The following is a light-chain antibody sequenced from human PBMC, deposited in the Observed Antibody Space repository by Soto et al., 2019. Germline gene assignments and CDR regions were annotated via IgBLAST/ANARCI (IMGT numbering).Light chain of an antibody. Sequence: EIVMTQSPATLSVSPGERATLSCRASQSVSSNLAWYQQIPGQAPRLLIYGASPRATGIPASFSGSGSGTEFTLTITSLQSEDFAVYYCLQYNIWPRTFGQGTRLEIK. CDR2: GAS. J-gene: IGKJ5*01. V-gene: IGKV3-15*01. CDR1: QSVSSN. CDR3: LQYNIWPRT.